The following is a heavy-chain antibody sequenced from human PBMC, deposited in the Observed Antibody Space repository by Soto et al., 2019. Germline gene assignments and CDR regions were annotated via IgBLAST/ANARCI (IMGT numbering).Heavy chain of an antibody. Sequence: QVQLVQSGAEVKKPGASLKVSCKASGNTFDRYGISWVRQAPGQGLEWMGWISTYKGNTNYAQKLKGRVTMTTDTFTSTAYMEVRSLTSDDTAVYYCAREGYCSSGSCALYSHEYFGMDVWGQGTTVTVSS. D-gene: IGHD2-15*01. V-gene: IGHV1-18*01. CDR3: AREGYCSSGSCALYSHEYFGMDV. CDR2: ISTYKGNT. J-gene: IGHJ6*02. CDR1: GNTFDRYG.